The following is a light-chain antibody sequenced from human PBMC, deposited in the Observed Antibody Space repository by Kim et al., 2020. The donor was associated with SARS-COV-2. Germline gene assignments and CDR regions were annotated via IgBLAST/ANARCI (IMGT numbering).Light chain of an antibody. Sequence: DVVMTQSPLSLPVTLGQPASISCRSSQSFVHSDGNTYLNWFQQRPGQSPRRLIYKVSNRDSGVPDRFSGSGSGTDFTLKISRVEAEDVGVYYCMQGTHWPPWTFGQGTKVDIK. CDR3: MQGTHWPPWT. V-gene: IGKV2-30*02. J-gene: IGKJ1*01. CDR2: KVS. CDR1: QSFVHSDGNTY.